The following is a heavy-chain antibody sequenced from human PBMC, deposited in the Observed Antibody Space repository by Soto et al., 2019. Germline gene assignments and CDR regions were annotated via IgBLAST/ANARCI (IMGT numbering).Heavy chain of an antibody. CDR3: ATITMVRGVIISFHFDY. V-gene: IGHV1-24*01. D-gene: IGHD3-10*01. Sequence: ASVKVSCKVSGYTLTELSMHWVRQAPGKGLEWMGGFDPEDGETIYAQKFQGRVTMTEDTSTDTAYMELSSLRSEDTAVYYCATITMVRGVIISFHFDYWGQGTLVTVSS. CDR2: FDPEDGET. CDR1: GYTLTELS. J-gene: IGHJ4*02.